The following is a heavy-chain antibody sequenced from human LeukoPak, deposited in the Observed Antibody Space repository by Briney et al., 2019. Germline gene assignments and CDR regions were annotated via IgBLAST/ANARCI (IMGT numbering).Heavy chain of an antibody. Sequence: GGSLRLSCAASRFTFTNYAMNWVRQAPGKGLEWVSTISGSGSNTYYADSVKGRFTISRDNSKNTLYVQMNSLRAEDTAVYYCARDSSWYGGGFDYWGQGTLVTVSS. CDR3: ARDSSWYGGGFDY. J-gene: IGHJ4*02. CDR1: RFTFTNYA. CDR2: ISGSGSNT. V-gene: IGHV3-23*01. D-gene: IGHD6-13*01.